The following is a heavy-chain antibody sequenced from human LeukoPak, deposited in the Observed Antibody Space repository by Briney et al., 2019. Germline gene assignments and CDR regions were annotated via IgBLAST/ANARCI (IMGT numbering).Heavy chain of an antibody. V-gene: IGHV4-61*01. Sequence: SEPLSLTCTVSGGSVSSGNYYWSWIRQPPEKGLEWIGYIYYSGSTNYNPSLKSRVTLSVDASKNQFSLKLSSVTAADTAVYYCARLASMANYFDSWGLGALVTVSS. J-gene: IGHJ4*02. D-gene: IGHD5-24*01. CDR3: ARLASMANYFDS. CDR1: GGSVSSGNYY. CDR2: IYYSGST.